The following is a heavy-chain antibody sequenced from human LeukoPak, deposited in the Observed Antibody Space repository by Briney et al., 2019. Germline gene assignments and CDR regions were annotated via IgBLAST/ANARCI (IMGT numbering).Heavy chain of an antibody. V-gene: IGHV4-4*02. CDR1: GGSISSSNW. CDR3: ARYCTNGVCLDY. J-gene: IGHJ4*02. D-gene: IGHD2-8*01. Sequence: SETLSLTCAVSGGSISSSNWWSWVRQPPGKGLEWIGSIYHSGSTYYNPSLKSRVTISVDTSKNHFSLKLSSVTAADTAVYYCARYCTNGVCLDYWGQGTLVTVSS. CDR2: IYHSGST.